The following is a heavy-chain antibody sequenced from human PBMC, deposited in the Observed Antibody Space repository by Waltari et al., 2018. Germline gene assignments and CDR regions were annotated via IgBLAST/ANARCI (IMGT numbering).Heavy chain of an antibody. D-gene: IGHD2-21*01. Sequence: QVQLVQYGAEVTKPGASEKISCKTSEYTFTSYYIHRVRQAPGQGLEWMGIINPSGGSTIYAQKFQGRVTMTRDTSTSTVYMELSSLGSEDTAVYYCALDTGALWMDVWGQGTTVTVSS. V-gene: IGHV1-46*01. CDR3: ALDTGALWMDV. J-gene: IGHJ6*02. CDR1: EYTFTSYY. CDR2: INPSGGST.